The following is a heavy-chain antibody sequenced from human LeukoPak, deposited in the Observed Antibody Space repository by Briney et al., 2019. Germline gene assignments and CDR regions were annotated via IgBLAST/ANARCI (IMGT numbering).Heavy chain of an antibody. J-gene: IGHJ4*02. CDR2: ISGSSKTI. V-gene: IGHV3-48*04. CDR3: ASPRYSYGVPTDY. Sequence: GGSLILSCAASGFTFSSYSMNWVRQAPGKGLEWVSYISGSSKTIYYADSVKGRFTISRDNAKNTLYLQMNSLRAEDTAVYYCASPRYSYGVPTDYWGQGTLVTVSS. D-gene: IGHD5-24*01. CDR1: GFTFSSYS.